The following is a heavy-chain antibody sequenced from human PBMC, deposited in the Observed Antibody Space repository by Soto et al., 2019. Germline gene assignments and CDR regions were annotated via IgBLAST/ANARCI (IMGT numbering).Heavy chain of an antibody. CDR1: GFTVSSNY. CDR3: ARDRTYTAALNHYYGMDV. CDR2: IYSGGST. V-gene: IGHV3-53*01. D-gene: IGHD6-13*01. Sequence: QPGGSLRLSCAASGFTVSSNYMSWVRQAPGKGLEWVSVIYSGGSTYYADSVKGRFTISRDNSKNTLYLQMNSLRAEDTAVYYCARDRTYTAALNHYYGMDVWGQGTTVTVSS. J-gene: IGHJ6*02.